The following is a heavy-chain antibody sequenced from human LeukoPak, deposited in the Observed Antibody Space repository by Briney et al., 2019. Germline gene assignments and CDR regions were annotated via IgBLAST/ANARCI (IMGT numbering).Heavy chain of an antibody. J-gene: IGHJ4*02. Sequence: GGSLRLSCAASGFTFSSYDMTWVRQAPVKDLEWISYIHSRSRTMYYADSVKGRFTISRDNAKNSLYLQMNSLRVEDTAVYYCATTLVTFPIWGQGTLVTVSS. CDR2: IHSRSRTM. V-gene: IGHV3-48*01. CDR1: GFTFSSYD. CDR3: ATTLVTFPI. D-gene: IGHD2-21*02.